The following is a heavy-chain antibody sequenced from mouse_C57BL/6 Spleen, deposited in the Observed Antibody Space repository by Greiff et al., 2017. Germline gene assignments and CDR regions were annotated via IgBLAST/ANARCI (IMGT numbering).Heavy chain of an antibody. CDR1: GYAFTNYL. CDR3: ARSGFAY. J-gene: IGHJ3*01. CDR2: INPGSGGT. V-gene: IGHV1-54*01. Sequence: VQLQQSGAELVRPGTSVKVSCKASGYAFTNYLIEWVKQRPGQGLEWIGVINPGSGGTNYNEKFKGKATLTADKSSSTPYLQLSSLTSEKSAVYFRARSGFAYWGQGTLLTVSA.